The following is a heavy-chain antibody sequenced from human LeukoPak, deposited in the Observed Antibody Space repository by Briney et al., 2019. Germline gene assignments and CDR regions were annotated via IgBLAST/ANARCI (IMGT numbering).Heavy chain of an antibody. CDR1: GGSISSGGYY. CDR2: IYHSGST. D-gene: IGHD6-13*01. Sequence: PSQTLSLTCTVFGGSISSGGYYWSWIRQPPGKGLEWIGYIYHSGSTYYNPSLKSRVTISVDTSKNQFSLKLSSVTAADTAVYYCARVKLVLYYFDYWGQGTLVTVSS. V-gene: IGHV4-30-2*01. J-gene: IGHJ4*02. CDR3: ARVKLVLYYFDY.